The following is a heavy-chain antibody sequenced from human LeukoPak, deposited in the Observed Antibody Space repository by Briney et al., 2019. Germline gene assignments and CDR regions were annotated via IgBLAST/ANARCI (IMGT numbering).Heavy chain of an antibody. Sequence: GASVKVSCKASGGTFSSYAISWVRQAPGQGLEWMGWISAYNGNTNYAQKLQGRVTMTTDTSTSTAYMELRSLRSDDTAVYYCARDYHDSSGQRAFDYWGQGTLVTVSS. D-gene: IGHD3-22*01. CDR3: ARDYHDSSGQRAFDY. J-gene: IGHJ4*02. CDR2: ISAYNGNT. V-gene: IGHV1-18*01. CDR1: GGTFSSYA.